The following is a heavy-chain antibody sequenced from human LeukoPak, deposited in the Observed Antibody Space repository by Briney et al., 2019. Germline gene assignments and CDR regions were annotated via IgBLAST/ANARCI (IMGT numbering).Heavy chain of an antibody. J-gene: IGHJ6*03. V-gene: IGHV3-74*01. D-gene: IGHD1-26*01. Sequence: GGSLRLSCAASGFTFSSYWMHWVRQAPGKGLVWVSRISSDGSSTSYADSVKGRFTISRDNAKNTLYLQMNSLRAEDTAVYYCAKVAEVGATGYYYYMDVWGKGTTVTISS. CDR1: GFTFSSYW. CDR2: ISSDGSST. CDR3: AKVAEVGATGYYYYMDV.